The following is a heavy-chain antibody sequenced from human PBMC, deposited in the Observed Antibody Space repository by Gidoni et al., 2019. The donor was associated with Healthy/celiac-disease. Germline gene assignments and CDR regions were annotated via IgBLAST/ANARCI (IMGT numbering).Heavy chain of an antibody. J-gene: IGHJ6*02. V-gene: IGHV1-69*02. CDR3: AIAACSSTSCFYYYYGMDV. CDR1: GGTFSSYT. Sequence: QVQLVQSGAEVKKPGSSVKVSCKASGGTFSSYTISWVRQASGQWLEWMGRIIPILGIANYAQKFQGSVTITADKSTSTAYMELSSLRSEDTAVYYCAIAACSSTSCFYYYYGMDVWGQGTTVTVSS. D-gene: IGHD2-2*01. CDR2: IIPILGIA.